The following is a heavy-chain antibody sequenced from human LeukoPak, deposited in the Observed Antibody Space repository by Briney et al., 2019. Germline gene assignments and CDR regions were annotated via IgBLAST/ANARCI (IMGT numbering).Heavy chain of an antibody. CDR1: GFAFNEFA. V-gene: IGHV3-33*02. CDR2: IWRDGSNK. Sequence: GRSLRLYCTASGFAFNEFAMHWVRQAPGKGLEWVAVIWRDGSNKYYEDSVKGRFTVSRDNPTNTLILKTDSLRVDDTAVYYCARHGSGSRYFDPLDYWGQGTLVTVSS. CDR3: ARHGSGSRYFDPLDY. J-gene: IGHJ4*02. D-gene: IGHD2-15*01.